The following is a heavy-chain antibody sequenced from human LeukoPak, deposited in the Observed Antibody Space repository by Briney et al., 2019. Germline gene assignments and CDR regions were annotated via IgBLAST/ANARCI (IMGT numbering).Heavy chain of an antibody. Sequence: SVKVSCKAFGGTFSSYAISWVRQAPGQGLEWMGGIIPIFGTANYAQKFQGRVTITTDESTSTAYMELSSLRSEDTAVYYCARPQSSGPYLWGNWFDPWGQGTLVTVSS. CDR3: ARPQSSGPYLWGNWFDP. D-gene: IGHD6-19*01. CDR1: GGTFSSYA. J-gene: IGHJ5*02. V-gene: IGHV1-69*05. CDR2: IIPIFGTA.